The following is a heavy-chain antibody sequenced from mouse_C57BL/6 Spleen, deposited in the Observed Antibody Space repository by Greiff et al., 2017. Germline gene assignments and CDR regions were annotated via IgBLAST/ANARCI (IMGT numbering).Heavy chain of an antibody. J-gene: IGHJ3*01. CDR1: GYTFTSYW. CDR2: IHPNSGST. Sequence: QVQLQQPGAELVKPGASVKLSCKASGYTFTSYWMHWVKQRPGQGLEWIGMIHPNSGSTNYNEKFKGKATLTADKSSSTAYMQFSSLTSEDSAIYYCARGDDGYYWFAYWGQGTLVTVSA. V-gene: IGHV1-64*01. D-gene: IGHD2-3*01. CDR3: ARGDDGYYWFAY.